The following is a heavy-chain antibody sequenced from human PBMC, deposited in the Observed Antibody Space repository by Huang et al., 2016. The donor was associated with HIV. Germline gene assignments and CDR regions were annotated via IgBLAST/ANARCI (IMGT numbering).Heavy chain of an antibody. CDR3: ARRESSPSAFDS. V-gene: IGHV5-51*01. J-gene: IGHJ4*02. D-gene: IGHD2-2*01. Sequence: EVQLVQSGAEVKKPGESLKISCQGSGYNFMNYWICWVRQMPGTGLEWMGIIYPGDSDIRYRPSFQGQVTISADKFISTAYLHLSSLKTSDTAIYYCARRESSPSAFDSWGQGTRVTVSS. CDR1: GYNFMNYW. CDR2: IYPGDSDI.